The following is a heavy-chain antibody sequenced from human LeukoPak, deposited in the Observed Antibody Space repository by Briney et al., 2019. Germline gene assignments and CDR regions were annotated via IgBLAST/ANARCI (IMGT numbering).Heavy chain of an antibody. V-gene: IGHV4-61*02. CDR1: GGSISSGSYY. CDR2: IYTSGST. J-gene: IGHJ4*02. CDR3: ARERTDTSMDY. D-gene: IGHD5-18*01. Sequence: SQTLSLSCTVSGGSISSGSYYWSWIRQPAGKGLEWIGRIYTSGSTNHNPSLKSRVTISLDTSKNQFSLKLISVTAADTAVYFCARERTDTSMDYWGQGTLVTVSS.